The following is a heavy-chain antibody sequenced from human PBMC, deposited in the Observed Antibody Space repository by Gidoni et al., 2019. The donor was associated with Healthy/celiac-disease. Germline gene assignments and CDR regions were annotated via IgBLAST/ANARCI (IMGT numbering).Heavy chain of an antibody. D-gene: IGHD4-17*01. CDR3: ARGPPTTVTTYYFDY. CDR1: GFPFSSYS. CDR2: MSSSSSTI. Sequence: EVQLVESGGGLVHPGGSLRRSCAAYGFPFSSYSMNWVRQAPGKWMEWVSYMSSSSSTIYYADYVKGRFTISRDNAKNSLYLQMNSLRDEDTAVYYCARGPPTTVTTYYFDYWGQGTLVTVSS. J-gene: IGHJ4*02. V-gene: IGHV3-48*02.